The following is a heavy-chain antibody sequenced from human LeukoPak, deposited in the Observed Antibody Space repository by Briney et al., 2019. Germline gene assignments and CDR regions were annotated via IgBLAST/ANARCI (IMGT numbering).Heavy chain of an antibody. CDR2: IYSGGNT. Sequence: GGSLRLSCAASGFSVSNYYMSWVRQAPGKGLEWVSVIYSGGNTYYTDSVKGRFTISRDNAKNSLYLQMNSLRAEDTAVYYCARAPIRPYYYYGMDVWGQGTTVTVSS. J-gene: IGHJ6*02. CDR3: ARAPIRPYYYYGMDV. V-gene: IGHV3-53*01. CDR1: GFSVSNYY. D-gene: IGHD6-6*01.